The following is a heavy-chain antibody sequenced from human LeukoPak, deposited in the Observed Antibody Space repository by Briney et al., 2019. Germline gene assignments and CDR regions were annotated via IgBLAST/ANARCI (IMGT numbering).Heavy chain of an antibody. J-gene: IGHJ4*02. CDR2: IKSNSDGGTT. Sequence: GGSLRLSCAASGFTFSDYYMSWIRLAPGKGLEWVGLIKSNSDGGTTEYAAPVKGRFTISKDDSKKIVYLEMNSLKTEDTAVYYCTTWTSHWGQGTLVSVS. CDR3: TTWTSH. CDR1: GFTFSDYY. V-gene: IGHV3-15*01. D-gene: IGHD3/OR15-3a*01.